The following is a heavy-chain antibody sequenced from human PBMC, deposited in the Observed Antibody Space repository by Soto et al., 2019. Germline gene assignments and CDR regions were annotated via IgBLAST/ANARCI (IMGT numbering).Heavy chain of an antibody. D-gene: IGHD6-19*01. CDR3: VRAQWLADDVFDI. J-gene: IGHJ3*02. Sequence: PGGSLRLSCAASGFTFSTYWMHWVRQAPGKGLVWVSRVKGDGSERTYADSVKGRFTISRDNTKNTLALQMNSLRPEDTAVYYCVRAQWLADDVFDIWGHGTMVTVSS. CDR2: VKGDGSER. V-gene: IGHV3-74*01. CDR1: GFTFSTYW.